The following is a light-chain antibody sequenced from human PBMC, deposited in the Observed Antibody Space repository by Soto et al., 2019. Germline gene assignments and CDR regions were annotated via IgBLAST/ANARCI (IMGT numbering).Light chain of an antibody. CDR1: SADVGGYNF. Sequence: QSALTQPPSASGSLGQSVTISCTGTSADVGGYNFVSWYQQHPGKAPKLMIFEVSQRPSGAPDRFSGSKSGNTASLTVSELQAEDEADYYCASYAGSQNYVFGTGTKVTVL. V-gene: IGLV2-8*01. CDR3: ASYAGSQNYV. J-gene: IGLJ1*01. CDR2: EVS.